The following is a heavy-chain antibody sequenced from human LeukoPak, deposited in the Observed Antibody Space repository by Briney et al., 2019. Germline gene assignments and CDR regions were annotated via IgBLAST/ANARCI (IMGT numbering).Heavy chain of an antibody. CDR2: INHSGST. CDR3: ARAALVGATMWSIDY. D-gene: IGHD1-26*01. J-gene: IGHJ4*02. V-gene: IGHV4-34*01. Sequence: SETLSLTCAVYGGSFSGYYWSWIRQPPGKGLEWIGEINHSGSTNYNPSLKSRVTTSVDTSKNQFSLRLSSVTAADTAVYYCARAALVGATMWSIDYWGQGTLVTVSS. CDR1: GGSFSGYY.